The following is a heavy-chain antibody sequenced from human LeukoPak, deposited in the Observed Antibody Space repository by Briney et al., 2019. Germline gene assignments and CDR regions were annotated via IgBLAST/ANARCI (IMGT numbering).Heavy chain of an antibody. J-gene: IGHJ4*02. CDR2: IHNDGGDT. Sequence: PGGSLRLSCAASGFTFSTSWMHWVRQAPGKGLVWVSRIHNDGGDTNYADSVKGRFTISRDNAKNMLYLQMNSLRDEDTAVYHCASTARQSYFDYWGQGILVTVSS. CDR1: GFTFSTSW. V-gene: IGHV3-74*01. CDR3: ASTARQSYFDY.